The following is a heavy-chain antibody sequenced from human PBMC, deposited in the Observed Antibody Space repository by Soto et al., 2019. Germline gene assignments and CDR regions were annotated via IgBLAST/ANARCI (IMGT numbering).Heavy chain of an antibody. D-gene: IGHD2-15*01. Sequence: QVQLVESGGGVVQPGRSLRLSCAASGFTFSSYGMHWVRQAPGKGLEWVAVIWYDGSNKYYADSVKGRFTISRDNSKNTLYLQMNSLRAEDTAVYYCARAYCSGGSCHPYYYGMDVWGQGTTVTVSS. J-gene: IGHJ6*02. CDR1: GFTFSSYG. CDR3: ARAYCSGGSCHPYYYGMDV. CDR2: IWYDGSNK. V-gene: IGHV3-33*01.